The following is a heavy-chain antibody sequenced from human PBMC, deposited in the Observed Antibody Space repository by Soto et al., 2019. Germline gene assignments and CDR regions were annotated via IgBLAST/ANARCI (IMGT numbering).Heavy chain of an antibody. CDR1: GGSISSSSYY. CDR2: IYYSGST. D-gene: IGHD6-6*01. J-gene: IGHJ4*02. V-gene: IGHV4-39*01. CDR3: ARQYSSSPQFDY. Sequence: QLQLQESGPGLVKPSETLSPTCTVSGGSISSSSYYWGWIRQPPGKGLEWIGSIYYSGSTYYNPSLKSRVTISVDTSKNQFSLKLSSVTAADTAVYYCARQYSSSPQFDYWGQGTLVTVSS.